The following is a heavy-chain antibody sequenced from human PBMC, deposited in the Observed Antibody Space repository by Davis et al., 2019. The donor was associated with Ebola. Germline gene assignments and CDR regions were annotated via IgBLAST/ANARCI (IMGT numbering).Heavy chain of an antibody. J-gene: IGHJ5*02. D-gene: IGHD3-3*01. CDR2: ISGSGGST. Sequence: PGGSLRLSCAASGFTFSSYAMSWVRQAPGKGLEWVSAISGSGGSTYYADSVKGRFTISRDNSKHTLYLQMNSLRAEDTAVYYCAKVVRWSGYYTRWFDPWVQGTLVTVSS. CDR1: GFTFSSYA. CDR3: AKVVRWSGYYTRWFDP. V-gene: IGHV3-23*01.